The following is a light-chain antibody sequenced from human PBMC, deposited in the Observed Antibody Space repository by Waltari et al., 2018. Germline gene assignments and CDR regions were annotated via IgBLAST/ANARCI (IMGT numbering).Light chain of an antibody. Sequence: EIVMTQSPATLSVSPGERAILSCRASQRVTTNLAWYQPKPGQAPRLLIYGASTRATDIPARFSGSGSGTEFTLTISSLQSEDFAVYYCHQYNDGPPFNFGQGTKLEIK. CDR3: HQYNDGPPFN. J-gene: IGKJ2*01. V-gene: IGKV3-15*01. CDR1: QRVTTN. CDR2: GAS.